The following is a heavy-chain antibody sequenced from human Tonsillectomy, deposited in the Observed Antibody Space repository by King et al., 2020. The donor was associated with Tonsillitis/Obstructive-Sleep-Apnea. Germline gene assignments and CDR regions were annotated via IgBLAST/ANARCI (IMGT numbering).Heavy chain of an antibody. J-gene: IGHJ3*02. CDR2: IYPGDSDT. Sequence: VQLVESGAEVKKPGKSLKISCKGSGYSFTSYWIGWVRQMPGKGLEWMGIIYPGDSDTRYSPSFQGQVTISADKSISTAYLQWSSLKASDTAMYYCAGRGDGYSYDWAFDIWGQGKMVTVSS. CDR1: GYSFTSYW. D-gene: IGHD5-18*01. V-gene: IGHV5-51*01. CDR3: AGRGDGYSYDWAFDI.